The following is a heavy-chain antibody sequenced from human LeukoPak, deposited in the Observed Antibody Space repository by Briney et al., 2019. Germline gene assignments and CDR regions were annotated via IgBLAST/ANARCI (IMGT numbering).Heavy chain of an antibody. CDR3: ARHRVEMATITNPYDAFDI. D-gene: IGHD5-24*01. J-gene: IGHJ3*02. CDR1: EYSFPNYC. CDR2: IYPDDSDT. Sequence: GESLKISCKHSEYSFPNYCIGWVRQMPGKGLEWMGIIYPDDSDTRYSPSFQGQVTISADKSISTAYLQWSSLKASDTAMYYCARHRVEMATITNPYDAFDIWGQGTMVTVSS. V-gene: IGHV5-51*01.